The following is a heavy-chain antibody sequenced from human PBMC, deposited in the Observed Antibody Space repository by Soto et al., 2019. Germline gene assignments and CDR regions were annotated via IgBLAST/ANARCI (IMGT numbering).Heavy chain of an antibody. D-gene: IGHD1-26*01. V-gene: IGHV4-61*01. CDR3: ARERGIGCSDGRCYYYAMDV. J-gene: IGHJ6*02. CDR1: GDSVSSGNSY. Sequence: QVQLQQSGPGLVKPSETLSLTCTVSGDSVSSGNSYWSWIRQPPGKRPEWIGYIFTSETTNYNLALKNRLTISLDPSKSQFSLRLSSMTAADTAVYYCARERGIGCSDGRCYYYAMDVWGQGTTVTVSS. CDR2: IFTSETT.